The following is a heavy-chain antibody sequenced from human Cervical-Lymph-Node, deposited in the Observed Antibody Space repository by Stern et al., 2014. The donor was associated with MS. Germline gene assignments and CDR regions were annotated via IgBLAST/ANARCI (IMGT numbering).Heavy chain of an antibody. Sequence: EVQLVESGGGLVQPGGSLRLSCAASGFTFSYYALTWVRQAPGKGLEWVSGINTAGATYYADSVKGRFTISRDNSKNILYLQINSLRAEDTAVYYCAKRRVLNRRKPLVPPPDWYFDVWGRGTLVTVSS. CDR3: AKRRVLNRRKPLVPPPDWYFDV. V-gene: IGHV3-23*04. J-gene: IGHJ2*01. D-gene: IGHD2-2*01. CDR2: INTAGAT. CDR1: GFTFSYYA.